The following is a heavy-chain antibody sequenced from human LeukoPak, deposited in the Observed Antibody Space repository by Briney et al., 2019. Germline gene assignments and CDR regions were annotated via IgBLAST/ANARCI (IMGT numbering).Heavy chain of an antibody. CDR1: GYTFTSYD. V-gene: IGHV1-8*01. J-gene: IGHJ5*02. Sequence: ASVKVSCKASGYTFTSYDINWVRQATGQGLEWVGWMNPNSGNTGYAQKFQGRVTMTRNTSISTAYMELSSLRSEDTAVYYCARVPASIVVVPAASFDPWGQGTLVTVSS. D-gene: IGHD2-2*01. CDR3: ARVPASIVVVPAASFDP. CDR2: MNPNSGNT.